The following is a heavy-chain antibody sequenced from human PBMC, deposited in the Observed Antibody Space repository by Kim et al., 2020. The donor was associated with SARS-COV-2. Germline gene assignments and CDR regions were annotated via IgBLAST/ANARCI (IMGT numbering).Heavy chain of an antibody. CDR1: GGSFSGYY. J-gene: IGHJ4*02. V-gene: IGHV4-34*01. Sequence: SETLSLTCAVYGGSFSGYYWSWIRQPPGKGLEWIGEINHSGSTNYNPSLKSRVTISVDTSKNQFSLKLSSVTAADTAVYYCARVGPKGYCSSTSCYTWRGTTGTRYYFDYWGQGTLVTVSS. CDR2: INHSGST. D-gene: IGHD2-2*02. CDR3: ARVGPKGYCSSTSCYTWRGTTGTRYYFDY.